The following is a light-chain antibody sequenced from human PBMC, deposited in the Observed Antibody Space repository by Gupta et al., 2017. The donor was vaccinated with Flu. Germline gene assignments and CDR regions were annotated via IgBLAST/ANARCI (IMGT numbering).Light chain of an antibody. CDR2: AAS. CDR1: QDIRSW. J-gene: IGKJ5*01. V-gene: IGKV1D-12*01. CDR3: QHTKSFPPT. Sequence: DIQMTQSPSSVSASIGDRVTITCRASQDIRSWLAWYQQKPGRAPQLLIYAASNVQSGVPSRFSASGSGTHFTLTINSLQPEDFATYYCQHTKSFPPTFGQGTRLEIK.